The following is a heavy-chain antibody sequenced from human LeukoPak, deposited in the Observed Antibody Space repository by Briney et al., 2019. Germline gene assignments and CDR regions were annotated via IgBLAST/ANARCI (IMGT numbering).Heavy chain of an antibody. CDR1: GGSISSYY. CDR2: IYTSGST. CDR3: ARGSRYYYGSGPSVRAFDI. V-gene: IGHV4-4*07. D-gene: IGHD3-10*01. Sequence: PSETLSLTCTVSGGSISSYYWSWIRQPAGKGLEWIGRIYTSGSTNYNPSLKSRVTISVDTSKNQFSLKLSSVTAADTAVYYCARGSRYYYGSGPSVRAFDIWGQGTMVTVSS. J-gene: IGHJ3*02.